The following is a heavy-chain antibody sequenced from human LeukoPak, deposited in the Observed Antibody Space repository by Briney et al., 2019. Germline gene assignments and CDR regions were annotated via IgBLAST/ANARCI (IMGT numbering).Heavy chain of an antibody. CDR3: ARHLGSNYGAYYGMDV. CDR1: GGSISSYY. CDR2: IYYSGRT. D-gene: IGHD4-11*01. V-gene: IGHV4-59*08. Sequence: SETLSLTCTVSGGSISSYYWSWVRQPPGKGLEWIGYIYYSGRTNYTPSLKSRVTISVDTSKNQFSLKLSSVTAADTAVYYCARHLGSNYGAYYGMDVWGQGTTVTVSS. J-gene: IGHJ6*02.